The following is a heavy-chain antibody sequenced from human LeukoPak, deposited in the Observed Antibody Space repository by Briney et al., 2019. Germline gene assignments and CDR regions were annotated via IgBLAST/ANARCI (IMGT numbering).Heavy chain of an antibody. J-gene: IGHJ4*02. D-gene: IGHD2-21*01. CDR1: GFTFSSYA. Sequence: GGSLRLSCAASGFTFSSYAMHWVRQAPGKGLEWVAVISYDGSNKYYADSVKGRFTISRDNSKNTLYLQMNSLRAEDTAVYYCARAHKHPLLLPLGYWGQGTLVTVSS. CDR2: ISYDGSNK. CDR3: ARAHKHPLLLPLGY. V-gene: IGHV3-30*04.